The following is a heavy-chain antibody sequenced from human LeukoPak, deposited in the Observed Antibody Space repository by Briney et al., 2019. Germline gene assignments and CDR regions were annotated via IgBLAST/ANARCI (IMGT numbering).Heavy chain of an antibody. CDR2: ISYDGSNK. Sequence: GRSLRLSCAASGFTFSSYAMHWVRQAPGKGLEWVAVISYDGSNKYYADSVKGRFTISRDNSKNTLYLQMNSLRAEDTAVYYCARPYDILTGYHHFFDYWGQGTLVTVSS. CDR3: ARPYDILTGYHHFFDY. CDR1: GFTFSSYA. D-gene: IGHD3-9*01. J-gene: IGHJ4*02. V-gene: IGHV3-30-3*01.